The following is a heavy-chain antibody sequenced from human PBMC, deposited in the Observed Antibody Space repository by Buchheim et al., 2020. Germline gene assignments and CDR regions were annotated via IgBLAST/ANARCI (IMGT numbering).Heavy chain of an antibody. CDR2: IYYSGST. V-gene: IGHV4-61*01. CDR1: GGSVSSASYY. J-gene: IGHJ5*02. CDR3: ARMHSSNWFDT. Sequence: QVQLQESGPGLVKPSETLSLSCTVSGGSVSSASYYWSWIRQPPGKGLEWIAYIYYSGSTNYNPSLTSRVTISVDTSKNQFSLNLSSVTTADTAVYYCARMHSSNWFDTWGQGT. D-gene: IGHD6-13*01.